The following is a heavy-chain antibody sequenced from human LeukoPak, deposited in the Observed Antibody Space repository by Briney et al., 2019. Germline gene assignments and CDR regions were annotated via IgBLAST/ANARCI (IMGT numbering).Heavy chain of an antibody. V-gene: IGHV4-59*12. J-gene: IGHJ4*02. CDR1: GGSISSYW. Sequence: SETLSLTCTVSGGSISSYWWSWIRQSPGKGLEWIGYMYYSGSTNYNPSLKSRVTISVDTSKNQFSLKLSSVTAADTAVYYCASPSGTTADYWGQGTLVTVSS. CDR2: MYYSGST. D-gene: IGHD3-10*01. CDR3: ASPSGTTADY.